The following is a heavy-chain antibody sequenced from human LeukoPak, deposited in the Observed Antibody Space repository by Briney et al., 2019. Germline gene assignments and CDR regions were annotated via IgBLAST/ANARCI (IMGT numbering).Heavy chain of an antibody. V-gene: IGHV3-30-3*01. CDR3: ARDPNIGFDY. D-gene: IGHD5-12*01. Sequence: PGGSLRLSCAASGFTFSSYPMHWVRQAPGKGLEWVAVISYDGSNKYYADSVKGRFTISRDNSKNTLYLQMNSLRAEDTAVYYCARDPNIGFDYWGQGTLVTVSS. J-gene: IGHJ4*02. CDR2: ISYDGSNK. CDR1: GFTFSSYP.